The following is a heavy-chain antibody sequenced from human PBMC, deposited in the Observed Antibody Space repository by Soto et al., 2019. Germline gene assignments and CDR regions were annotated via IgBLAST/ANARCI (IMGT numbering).Heavy chain of an antibody. V-gene: IGHV1-2*02. Sequence: QLHLVQSGAVVKKPGASVTVSCSASGYPVTAYYMHWVRQAPGRGLEWMGGINPATGAAKYTQTFPGRVTMTRDTSTSTVFMELIGLNSEDTAVFYCARGGGVGVAGSAAFDMWGQGTLVTVSS. CDR2: INPATGAA. CDR3: ARGGGVGVAGSAAFDM. CDR1: GYPVTAYY. D-gene: IGHD3-3*01. J-gene: IGHJ3*02.